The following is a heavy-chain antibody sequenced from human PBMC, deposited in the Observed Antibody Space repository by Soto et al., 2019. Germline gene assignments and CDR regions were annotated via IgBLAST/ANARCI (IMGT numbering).Heavy chain of an antibody. J-gene: IGHJ5*02. CDR1: GYTFTSYG. CDR3: ARDGLNFAAGPNWLDP. D-gene: IGHD3-9*01. Sequence: ASVKVSCKASGYTFTSYGISWVRQAPGQGLEWMGWISPYNGKTNSAQKLQDRVTMTTDTSTGTAYMELRSLGSDDTAVYYCARDGLNFAAGPNWLDPWGQGTLVTVSS. CDR2: ISPYNGKT. V-gene: IGHV1-18*01.